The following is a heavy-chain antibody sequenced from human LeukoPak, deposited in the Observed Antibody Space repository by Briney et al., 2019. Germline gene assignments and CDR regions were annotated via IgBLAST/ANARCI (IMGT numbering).Heavy chain of an antibody. CDR1: GGSFSGYY. J-gene: IGHJ6*03. Sequence: NASETLSLTCAVYGGSFSGYYWGWIRQPPGKGLEWIGSIYYSGSTYYNPSLKSRVTISVDTSKNQFSLKLSSVTAADTAVYYCARAVTTKWDYYYMDVWGKGTTVTVSS. CDR2: IYYSGST. D-gene: IGHD4-17*01. V-gene: IGHV4-34*01. CDR3: ARAVTTKWDYYYMDV.